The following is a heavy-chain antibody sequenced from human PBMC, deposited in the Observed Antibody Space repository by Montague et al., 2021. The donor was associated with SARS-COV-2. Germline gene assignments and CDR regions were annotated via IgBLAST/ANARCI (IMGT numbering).Heavy chain of an antibody. CDR3: HVGDTSGYWAFDI. Sequence: SLRLSWAASGFTFSSYAMHWVRQAPGKGLEWVALISNDGSNIYYADSVKGRFTISRDNSKNTLYLQMNSLRADDTSLYYCHVGDTSGYWAFDIWGQGTMVTVSS. V-gene: IGHV3-30*03. D-gene: IGHD3-22*01. CDR2: ISNDGSNI. J-gene: IGHJ3*02. CDR1: GFTFSSYA.